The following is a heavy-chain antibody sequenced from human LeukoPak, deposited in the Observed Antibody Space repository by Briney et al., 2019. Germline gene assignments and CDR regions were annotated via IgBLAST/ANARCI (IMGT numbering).Heavy chain of an antibody. Sequence: GESLKISCKCSGSSFTNSWIGWLRQMPGKGLEWMGIIYTGDSDTTYSPSFQGQVTISADKSISTAYLQWNSLEASDTAMYYCARHRTMFRGVNWFDPWGQGTLVTVSS. CDR2: IYTGDSDT. J-gene: IGHJ5*02. V-gene: IGHV5-51*01. CDR1: GSSFTNSW. D-gene: IGHD3-10*01. CDR3: ARHRTMFRGVNWFDP.